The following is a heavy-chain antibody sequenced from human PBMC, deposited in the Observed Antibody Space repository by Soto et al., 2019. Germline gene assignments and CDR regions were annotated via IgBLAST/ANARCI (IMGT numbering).Heavy chain of an antibody. CDR1: GGSFSGYY. J-gene: IGHJ6*02. V-gene: IGHV4-34*01. D-gene: IGHD2-2*01. CDR3: ARDQLLYYYYGMDV. Sequence: ASETLSLTCAVCGGSFSGYYWSWIRQPPGKGLEWIGEINHSGSTNYNPSLKSRVTISVDTSKNQFSLKLSSVTAADTAVYYCARDQLLYYYYGMDVWGQGTTVTVSS. CDR2: INHSGST.